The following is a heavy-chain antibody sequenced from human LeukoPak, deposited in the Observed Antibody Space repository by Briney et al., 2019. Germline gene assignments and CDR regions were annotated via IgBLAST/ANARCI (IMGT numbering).Heavy chain of an antibody. Sequence: SETLSLTCSVTGGSINSYYWSWIXQPPGKGLEWIGYISHSGSTDSNPSLKSRVTISLDTSKNQFSLKLTSVTAADTAVYYCAAMRYGRDYYYGMDVWGQGTTVTVSS. V-gene: IGHV4-59*01. CDR3: AAMRYGRDYYYGMDV. CDR1: GGSINSYY. D-gene: IGHD1-14*01. CDR2: ISHSGST. J-gene: IGHJ6*02.